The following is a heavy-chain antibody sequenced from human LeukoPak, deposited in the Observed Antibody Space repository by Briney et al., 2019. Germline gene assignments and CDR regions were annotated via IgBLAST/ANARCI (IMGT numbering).Heavy chain of an antibody. J-gene: IGHJ5*01. CDR1: GYSFTSNW. Sequence: GESLKVSCKGSGYSFTSNWIGWVRQTPGKGLEWMGIIYPGDSDTRYSPSFQGQVTISADKSITTAYLQWSSLKASDTAMYYCARVTGSSWGKSGFDSWGQGTLVTVSS. CDR2: IYPGDSDT. V-gene: IGHV5-51*01. CDR3: ARVTGSSWGKSGFDS. D-gene: IGHD6-13*01.